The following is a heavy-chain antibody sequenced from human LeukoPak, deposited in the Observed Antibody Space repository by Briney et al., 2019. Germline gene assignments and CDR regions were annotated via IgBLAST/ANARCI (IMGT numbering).Heavy chain of an antibody. CDR1: GGSISSYY. CDR3: ARDPTRITIFGADIVGNWFDP. V-gene: IGHV4-4*07. Sequence: SETLSLTCTVSGGSISSYYWSWIRQPAGKGLEWIGRIYTSGSTNYNPSLESRVTMSVDTSKNQFPLKLSSVTAADTAVYYCARDPTRITIFGADIVGNWFDPWGQGTLVTVSS. D-gene: IGHD3-3*01. J-gene: IGHJ5*02. CDR2: IYTSGST.